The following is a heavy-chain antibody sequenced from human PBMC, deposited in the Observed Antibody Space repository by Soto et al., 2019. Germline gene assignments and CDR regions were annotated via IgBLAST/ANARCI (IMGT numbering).Heavy chain of an antibody. J-gene: IGHJ3*02. CDR2: IRSKANSYAT. Sequence: EVQLVESGGGLVQPGGSLKLSCAASGFTFSGSAMHWVRQASGKGLEWVGRIRSKANSYATTYAASVKGRFTISRDDSKNTAYLQMNSLKTEDTAVYYCIRQYDDGDYRGSGDAFDIWGQGTMVTVSS. CDR3: IRQYDDGDYRGSGDAFDI. V-gene: IGHV3-73*01. CDR1: GFTFSGSA. D-gene: IGHD4-17*01.